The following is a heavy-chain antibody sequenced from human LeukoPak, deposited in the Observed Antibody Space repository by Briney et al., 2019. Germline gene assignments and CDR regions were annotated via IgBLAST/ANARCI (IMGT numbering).Heavy chain of an antibody. CDR2: ISGGGDST. CDR1: GFIFTNYA. Sequence: GGSLRLSCAASGFIFTNYAMSWVRQPPGKGLEWVSAISGGGDSTYYADSVKGRFTISRDNAKNSLYLQMNSLRAEDTALYYCAKDLGDSYGYDWGQGTLVTVSS. D-gene: IGHD5-18*01. CDR3: AKDLGDSYGYD. J-gene: IGHJ4*02. V-gene: IGHV3-23*01.